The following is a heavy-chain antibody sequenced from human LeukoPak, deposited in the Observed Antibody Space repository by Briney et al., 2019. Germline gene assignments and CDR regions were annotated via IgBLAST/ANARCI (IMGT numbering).Heavy chain of an antibody. Sequence: TGGSLRLSCAASGFTFSSYAMSWVRQAPGKGLEWVSAISGSGGSTYYADSVKGRFTISRDNSKNTLYLQMNSLRAEDTAVYYCAKGVRTDREYCSGGSCSSSYYYYYYGMDVWGQGTTVTVSS. V-gene: IGHV3-23*01. J-gene: IGHJ6*02. CDR2: ISGSGGST. D-gene: IGHD2-15*01. CDR1: GFTFSSYA. CDR3: AKGVRTDREYCSGGSCSSSYYYYYYGMDV.